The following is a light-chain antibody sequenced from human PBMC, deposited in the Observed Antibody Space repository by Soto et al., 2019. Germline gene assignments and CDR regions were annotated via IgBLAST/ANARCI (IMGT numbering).Light chain of an antibody. J-gene: IGKJ1*01. CDR1: QSVSNKY. V-gene: IGKV3-20*01. CDR2: GAS. CDR3: QQYGNSGT. Sequence: IVLTQAPRTLSLSPGERATLSCRASQSVSNKYLAWYQQKPGHAPRLLIYGASNRATGIPDRLSGSGSGTDFTLTISRLEPEDSAVYYCQQYGNSGTFGQGTKVYI.